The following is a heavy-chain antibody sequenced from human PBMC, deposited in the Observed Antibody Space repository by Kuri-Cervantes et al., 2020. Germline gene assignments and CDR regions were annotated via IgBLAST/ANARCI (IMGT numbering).Heavy chain of an antibody. V-gene: IGHV3-9*01. CDR2: ISWNSGSI. Sequence: SLKISCAASGFTFSNAWMSWVRQAPGKGLEWVSGISWNSGSIGYADSVKGRFTISRDNAKNSLYLQMNSLRAEDTALYYCAKDVGGGSGSYYYFDYWGQGTLVTVSS. J-gene: IGHJ4*02. CDR1: GFTFSNAW. D-gene: IGHD3-10*01. CDR3: AKDVGGGSGSYYYFDY.